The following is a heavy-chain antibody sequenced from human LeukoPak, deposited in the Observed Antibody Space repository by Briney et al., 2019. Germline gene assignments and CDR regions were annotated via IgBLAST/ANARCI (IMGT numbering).Heavy chain of an antibody. D-gene: IGHD3-22*01. V-gene: IGHV3-7*01. J-gene: IGHJ3*02. CDR1: GFTFSSYW. CDR3: ASGMIVVVQDAFDI. CDR2: IKQDGSEK. Sequence: GWSLRLSCAASGFTFSSYWMTWVRQAPGKGLEWVANIKQDGSEKNYVDSVKGRFTISRDNAKNSLYLQMNSLRAEDTAVYYCASGMIVVVQDAFDIWGQGTMVTVSS.